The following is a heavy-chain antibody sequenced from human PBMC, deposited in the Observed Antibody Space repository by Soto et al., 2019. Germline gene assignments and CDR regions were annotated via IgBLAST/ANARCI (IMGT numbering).Heavy chain of an antibody. Sequence: SETLSLTCTVSGGSISSYYWSWIRQPPGKGLEWIGSIYYSGSTYNNPSLRSRVSMSIDTSKDQFSLKLKSVTAADTALYFCARQRTSVVTQAYFDVWGPGSLVTVSS. CDR2: IYYSGST. D-gene: IGHD2-21*02. CDR1: GGSISSYY. V-gene: IGHV4-59*04. J-gene: IGHJ4*02. CDR3: ARQRTSVVTQAYFDV.